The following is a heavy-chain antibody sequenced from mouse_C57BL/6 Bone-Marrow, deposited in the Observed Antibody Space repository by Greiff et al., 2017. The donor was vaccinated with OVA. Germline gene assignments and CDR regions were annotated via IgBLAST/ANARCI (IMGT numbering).Heavy chain of an antibody. CDR1: GFSLTSYG. CDR2: IWRGGST. V-gene: IGHV2-5*01. CDR3: AKRGIYYDYAFAY. D-gene: IGHD2-4*01. Sequence: VQLQQSGPGLVQPSQSLSITCTASGFSLTSYGVHWVRQSPGQGLEWLGVIWRGGSTDNNAAFMSRLSITKDNSKSQVFFKMNSLQADDTAIYYCAKRGIYYDYAFAYWGQGTLVTVSA. J-gene: IGHJ3*01.